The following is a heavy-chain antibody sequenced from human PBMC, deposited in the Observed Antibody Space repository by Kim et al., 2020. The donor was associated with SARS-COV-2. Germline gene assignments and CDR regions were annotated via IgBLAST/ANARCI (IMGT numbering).Heavy chain of an antibody. CDR2: ISWDGIST. V-gene: IGHV3-43*01. CDR1: GFTFNDYT. J-gene: IGHJ4*02. D-gene: IGHD3-10*01. CDR3: AKDHLLHYHGSAHF. Sequence: GGSLRLSCAASGFTFNDYTMHWVRQAPAKGLEWVSLISWDGISTFYADSVKGRFTISRDNSKNFLYLQMNSLRTEDTALYYCAKDHLLHYHGSAHFWGQGPLVTVPA.